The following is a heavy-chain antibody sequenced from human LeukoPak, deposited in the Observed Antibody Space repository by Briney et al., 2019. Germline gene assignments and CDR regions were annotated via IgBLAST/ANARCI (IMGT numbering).Heavy chain of an antibody. Sequence: GGSLRLSCAASGFTFSSYWMHWVRHAPGKGLVWVSRINTDGSSTSYADSVKGRFTISRDNAKNTLSLQMNSLRAEDTAVYYCTRTYYPISYYFDYWGQGTLVTVSS. D-gene: IGHD3-10*01. CDR2: INTDGSST. CDR3: TRTYYPISYYFDY. J-gene: IGHJ4*02. CDR1: GFTFSSYW. V-gene: IGHV3-74*01.